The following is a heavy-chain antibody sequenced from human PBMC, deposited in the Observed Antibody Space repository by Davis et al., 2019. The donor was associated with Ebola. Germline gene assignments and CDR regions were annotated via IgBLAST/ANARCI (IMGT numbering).Heavy chain of an antibody. V-gene: IGHV3-74*03. J-gene: IGHJ5*01. CDR2: IKTDGSSK. D-gene: IGHD4-17*01. CDR3: TRVGYGDSWRWFNS. Sequence: GESLKIPCAAPGFTFRNYWMHWVRQAPGKGLVWVSRIKTDGSSKTYADSVKGRFTISRDNDKNTVYLQMNSLRAEDTAVYYCTRVGYGDSWRWFNSWGQGTLVTVSS. CDR1: GFTFRNYW.